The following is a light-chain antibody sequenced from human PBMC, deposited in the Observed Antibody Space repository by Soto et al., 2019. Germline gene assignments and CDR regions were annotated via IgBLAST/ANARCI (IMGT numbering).Light chain of an antibody. Sequence: EIVLTQSPGTLSLSPGERATLSCRASQSVRSTYLAWYQQKPGQAPRLLIYGASSRATGIPDRFSGSGSGTVFTLTISRLGPEDFAVYYCQQYGSSPYTFGQGTKLEIK. CDR1: QSVRSTY. CDR2: GAS. V-gene: IGKV3-20*01. J-gene: IGKJ2*01. CDR3: QQYGSSPYT.